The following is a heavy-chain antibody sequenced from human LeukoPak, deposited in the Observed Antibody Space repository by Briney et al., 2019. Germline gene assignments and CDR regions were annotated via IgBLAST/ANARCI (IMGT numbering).Heavy chain of an antibody. Sequence: NTSETLSLTCTVAGGSISSYYWSWIRQPAGKGLEWIGRIYTSGSTNYNPSLKSRVTMSVDTSKNQFSLKLSSVTAADTAVYYCARDSSENPSAYWGQGTLVTVSS. V-gene: IGHV4-4*07. J-gene: IGHJ1*01. CDR2: IYTSGST. D-gene: IGHD3-22*01. CDR1: GGSISSYY. CDR3: ARDSSENPSAY.